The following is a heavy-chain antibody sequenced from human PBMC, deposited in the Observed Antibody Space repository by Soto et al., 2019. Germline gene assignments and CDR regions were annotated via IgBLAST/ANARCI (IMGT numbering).Heavy chain of an antibody. Sequence: GGSLRLSCAASGFTFSSYGMHWVRQAPGKGLEWVAVISYDGSNKYYADSVKGRFTISRDNSKNTLYLQMNSLRAEDTAVYYCAKEYYYDSSGLEYWGQGTLVTVSS. D-gene: IGHD3-22*01. J-gene: IGHJ4*02. CDR2: ISYDGSNK. CDR3: AKEYYYDSSGLEY. CDR1: GFTFSSYG. V-gene: IGHV3-30*18.